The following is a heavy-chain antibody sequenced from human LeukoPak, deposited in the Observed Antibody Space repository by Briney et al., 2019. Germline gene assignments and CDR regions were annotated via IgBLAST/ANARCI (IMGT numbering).Heavy chain of an antibody. CDR2: IYYSGST. Sequence: PSETLSLTCTVSGGSISSYYWSWIRQPPGKGLEWIGYIYYSGSTNYNPSLKSRVTISVDTSKSQFSLKLSSVTAADTAVYYCARVPYCSSTSCYEPYYGMDVWGQGTTVTVSS. CDR1: GGSISSYY. CDR3: ARVPYCSSTSCYEPYYGMDV. V-gene: IGHV4-59*01. J-gene: IGHJ6*02. D-gene: IGHD2-2*01.